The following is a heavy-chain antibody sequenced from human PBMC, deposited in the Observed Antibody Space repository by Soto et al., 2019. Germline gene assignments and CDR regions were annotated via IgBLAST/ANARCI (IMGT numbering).Heavy chain of an antibody. CDR2: IIPIFGTA. CDR3: AREYNWNERYYGMDV. J-gene: IGHJ6*02. V-gene: IGHV1-69*13. Sequence: GASVKVSCTASGGTFSTYAISWVRQAPGQGLEWMGGIIPIFGTANYAQKFQGRVTITADESTSTAYMELSSLRSEDTAVFYCAREYNWNERYYGMDVWGQGTTVTVSS. CDR1: GGTFSTYA. D-gene: IGHD1-20*01.